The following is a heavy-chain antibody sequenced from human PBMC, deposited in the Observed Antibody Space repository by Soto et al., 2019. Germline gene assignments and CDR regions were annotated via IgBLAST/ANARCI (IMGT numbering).Heavy chain of an antibody. CDR3: ASRRSGYYPAPDAFDI. CDR1: GYSFTSYW. J-gene: IGHJ3*02. V-gene: IGHV5-51*01. Sequence: GESLKISCTGSGYSFTSYWIGWVRQMPGKGLEWMRIIYPGDSDTRYSPSFQGQVTISADKSISTAYLQWSSLKASDTAMYYCASRRSGYYPAPDAFDIWGQGTMVTVSS. CDR2: IYPGDSDT. D-gene: IGHD3-22*01.